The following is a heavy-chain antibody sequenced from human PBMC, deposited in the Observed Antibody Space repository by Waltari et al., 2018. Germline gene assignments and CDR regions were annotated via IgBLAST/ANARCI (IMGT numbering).Heavy chain of an antibody. V-gene: IGHV4-59*11. CDR2: AYYTGRT. D-gene: IGHD3-9*01. J-gene: IGHJ3*02. CDR3: ARDLGGFNHCDWFLSI. Sequence: QVQLQESGPGLVKPSETLSLTCTVSGDSIINHHWAWIRQPPGKGLEWVGYAYYTGRTNYNPDLRSRLSISVDTSKNQVSLNLNSVTAADTAVYYCARDLGGFNHCDWFLSIWGPGTMVTVSS. CDR1: GDSIINHH.